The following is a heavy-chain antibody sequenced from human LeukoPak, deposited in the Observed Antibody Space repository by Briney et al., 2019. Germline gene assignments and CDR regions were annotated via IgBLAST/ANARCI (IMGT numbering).Heavy chain of an antibody. CDR1: GFTFSSYW. V-gene: IGHV3-7*01. CDR2: IKQDGSEK. Sequence: GGSLRLSCAASGFTFSSYWMSWVRQARGKGLEWVANIKQDGSEKYYVDSVKGRFTISRDNAKYSLHLQMNSLRAEDTAVYYCARRFRDWGNAFDIWGQGTMVTVSS. CDR3: ARRFRDWGNAFDI. D-gene: IGHD3/OR15-3a*01. J-gene: IGHJ3*02.